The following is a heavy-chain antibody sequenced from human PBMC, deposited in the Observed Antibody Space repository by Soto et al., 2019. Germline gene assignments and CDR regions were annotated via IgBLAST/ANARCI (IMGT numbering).Heavy chain of an antibody. D-gene: IGHD3-16*01. CDR1: GGTFSSDS. CDR2: IIPMFDTP. V-gene: IGHV1-69*13. CDR3: ARDLHDYVSFRFDP. Sequence: SVKVSCKASGGTFSSDSFSWVRQAPGQGLEWMGGIIPMFDTPIYAQKFQDRVTITADESTSTAYMQLSSLRSGDTAVYYCARDLHDYVSFRFDPWGQGTLVTVSS. J-gene: IGHJ5*02.